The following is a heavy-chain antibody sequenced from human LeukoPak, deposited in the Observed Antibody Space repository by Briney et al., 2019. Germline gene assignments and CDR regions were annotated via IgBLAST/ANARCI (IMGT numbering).Heavy chain of an antibody. J-gene: IGHJ4*02. D-gene: IGHD3-10*01. CDR3: AKEKRQLLWFGELFV. CDR2: ISGSGGST. V-gene: IGHV3-23*01. CDR1: GFTFSSYA. Sequence: GGSLRLSCAASGFTFSSYAMSWVRQAPGKGLEWVSAISGSGGSTYYADSVKGRFTIPRDNSKNTLYLQMNSLRAEDTAVYYCAKEKRQLLWFGELFVWGQGPLVTVSS.